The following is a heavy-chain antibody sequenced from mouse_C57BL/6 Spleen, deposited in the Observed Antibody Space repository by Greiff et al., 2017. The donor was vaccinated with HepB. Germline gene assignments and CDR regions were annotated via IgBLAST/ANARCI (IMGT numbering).Heavy chain of an antibody. V-gene: IGHV5-17*01. CDR3: ARLTGQGFDY. Sequence: EVMLVESGGGLVKPGGSLKLSCAASGFTFSDYGMHWVRQAPEKGLEWVAYISSGSSTIYYADTVKGRFTISRDNAKNTLFLQMTSLRSEDTAMYYCARLTGQGFDYWGQGTTLTVSS. CDR1: GFTFSDYG. D-gene: IGHD4-1*01. J-gene: IGHJ2*01. CDR2: ISSGSSTI.